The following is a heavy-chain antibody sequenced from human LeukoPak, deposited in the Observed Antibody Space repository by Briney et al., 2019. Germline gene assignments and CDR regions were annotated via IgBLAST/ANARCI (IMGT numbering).Heavy chain of an antibody. J-gene: IGHJ4*02. D-gene: IGHD1-26*01. CDR1: GGPISSGDYY. CDR3: VRDRGEFSYSHDY. CDR2: IYYSGST. V-gene: IGHV4-30-4*01. Sequence: PSETLSLTCTVSGGPISSGDYYWSWIRQPPGKGLEWIGYIYYSGSTYYNPSLKSRVTISVDTSKNQFSLKLSSVTAADTAVYYCVRDRGEFSYSHDYWGQGTLVTVSS.